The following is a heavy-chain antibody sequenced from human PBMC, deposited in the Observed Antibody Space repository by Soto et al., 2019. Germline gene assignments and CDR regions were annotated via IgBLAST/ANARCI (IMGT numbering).Heavy chain of an antibody. CDR3: VRNWSYYGGDYYYGMDA. V-gene: IGHV2-5*02. CDR1: GFSLNTGGVG. Sequence: ITLKESGPTLVKPTQTLTLTCTFSGFSLNTGGVGVGWVRKPRGKAMEWLALIYWDDDERYRPSLRSRLNSTKDTINNQVVLTMANMDLEDSATYYCVRNWSYYGGDYYYGMDAWGQGTTVTVSS. CDR2: IYWDDDE. J-gene: IGHJ6*02. D-gene: IGHD3-10*01.